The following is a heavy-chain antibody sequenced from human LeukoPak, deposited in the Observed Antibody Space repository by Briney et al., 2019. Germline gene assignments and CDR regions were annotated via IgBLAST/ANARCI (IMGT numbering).Heavy chain of an antibody. CDR2: IIPIFGTA. CDR1: GGTFSSYA. V-gene: IGHV1-69*13. D-gene: IGHD3-22*01. CDR3: ASGAEGYYDSSGYYYNRFHFDY. J-gene: IGHJ4*02. Sequence: APVKVSCKASGGTFSSYAISWVRQAPGQGLEWMGGIIPIFGTANYAQKFQGRVTITADESTSTAYMELSSLRSEDTAVYYCASGAEGYYDSSGYYYNRFHFDYWGQGTLVTVSS.